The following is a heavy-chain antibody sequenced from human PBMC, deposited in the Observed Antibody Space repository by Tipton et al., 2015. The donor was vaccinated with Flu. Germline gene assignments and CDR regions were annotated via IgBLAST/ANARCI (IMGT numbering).Heavy chain of an antibody. CDR3: ARARAPYYYYAMDV. CDR1: GGSISSGGYY. D-gene: IGHD3-10*01. CDR2: IYYSGGT. Sequence: LRLSCSVSGGSISSGGYYWSWIRQHPGKGLEWIGYIYYSGGTNYNSSLQSRLSISVDSSKNQLSLKLTSVTAADTAVYYCARARAPYYYYAMDVWGQGATVTVS. J-gene: IGHJ6*02. V-gene: IGHV4-61*08.